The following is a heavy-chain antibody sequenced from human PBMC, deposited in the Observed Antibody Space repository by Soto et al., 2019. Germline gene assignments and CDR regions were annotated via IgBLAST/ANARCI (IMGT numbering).Heavy chain of an antibody. V-gene: IGHV2-5*02. J-gene: IGHJ4*02. CDR3: AHKGGGDRILDY. D-gene: IGHD3-16*01. Sequence: QITLKESGPTLVKPTQTLTLTCNFSGFSLSTRGVGVGWIRQPPGKALEWLTLIYWDDAKEYSPSLRSRITNTKDTSKNHVVLKMTDTAPVDTATYYCAHKGGGDRILDYWGQGTLVTVSS. CDR2: IYWDDAK. CDR1: GFSLSTRGVG.